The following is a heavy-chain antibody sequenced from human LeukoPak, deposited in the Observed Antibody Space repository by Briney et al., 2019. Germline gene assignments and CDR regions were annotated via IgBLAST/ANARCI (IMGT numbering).Heavy chain of an antibody. CDR3: AKDMYSSSSCYDY. CDR2: ISSISTYT. CDR1: GFTFSTYG. J-gene: IGHJ4*02. D-gene: IGHD6-6*01. Sequence: GGSLRLSCAASGFTFSTYGMIWVRQAPGKGPEWVSSISSISTYTHYADAVKGRFTISRDNTKNSLYLQMNSLRAEDTAVYYCAKDMYSSSSCYDYWGQGTLVTVSS. V-gene: IGHV3-21*01.